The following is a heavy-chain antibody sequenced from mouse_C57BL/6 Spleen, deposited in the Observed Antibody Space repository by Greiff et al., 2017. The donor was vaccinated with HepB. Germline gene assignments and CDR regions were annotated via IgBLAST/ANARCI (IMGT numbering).Heavy chain of an antibody. CDR1: GYTFTDYE. D-gene: IGHD1-1*01. J-gene: IGHJ3*01. CDR3: TSSLYYGSSPAWFAY. CDR2: IDPETGGT. Sequence: QVQLQQSGAELVRPGASVTLSCKASGYTFTDYEMHWVRQTPVHGLEWIGAIDPETGGTAYNQKFKGKAILTADKSSSTAYMELRSLTSEDSAVYYCTSSLYYGSSPAWFAYWGQGTLVTVSA. V-gene: IGHV1-15*01.